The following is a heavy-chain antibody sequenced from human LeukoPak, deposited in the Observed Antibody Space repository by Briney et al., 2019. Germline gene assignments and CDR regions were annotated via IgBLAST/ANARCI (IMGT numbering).Heavy chain of an antibody. CDR3: ARSVLDYYYYYMDV. J-gene: IGHJ6*03. CDR2: IKQDGSEK. D-gene: IGHD2-8*02. CDR1: GFTFSSYW. V-gene: IGHV3-7*01. Sequence: GGSLRLSCAASGFTFSSYWMSWVRQAPGMGLEWVANIKQDGSEKYYVDSVKGRFTISRDNAKNSLYLQMNSLRAEDTAVYYCARSVLDYYYYYMDVWGKGTTVTVSS.